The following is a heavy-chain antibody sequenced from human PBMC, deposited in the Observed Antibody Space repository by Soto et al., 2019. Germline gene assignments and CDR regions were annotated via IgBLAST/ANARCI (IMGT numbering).Heavy chain of an antibody. V-gene: IGHV4-34*01. CDR3: ARGGPKGIAAAATGWFDP. J-gene: IGHJ5*02. D-gene: IGHD6-13*01. CDR2: INHSGST. CDR1: GGSFSGYY. Sequence: PXASLSLTFAVYGGSFSGYYGSWIRQPPGKGLEWIGEINHSGSTNYNPSLKSRVTISVDTSKNQFSLKLSSVTAADTAVYYCARGGPKGIAAAATGWFDPWGQGTLVTVSS.